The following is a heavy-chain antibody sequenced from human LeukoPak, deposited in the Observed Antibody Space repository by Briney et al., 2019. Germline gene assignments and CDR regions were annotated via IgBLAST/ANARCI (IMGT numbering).Heavy chain of an antibody. CDR3: ATVRGYEGGAYSFDY. V-gene: IGHV1-2*02. CDR2: INPNSGGT. J-gene: IGHJ4*02. D-gene: IGHD3-22*01. CDR1: GYTFTGYY. Sequence: WASVKVSCKASGYTFTGYYMHWVRQAPGQGLDWMGWINPNSGGTIYSQNFQDRVTMTRDTSISTAYMELSRLRSDDTAVYYCATVRGYEGGAYSFDYWGQGTLVTVSS.